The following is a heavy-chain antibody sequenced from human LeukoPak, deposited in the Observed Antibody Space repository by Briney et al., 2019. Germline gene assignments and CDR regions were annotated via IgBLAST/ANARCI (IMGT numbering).Heavy chain of an antibody. Sequence: GGSLRLSCTASGFTFGHYAMSWFRQSAGKGLEWGGFIRSKAYGGTTEYAASVKGRFTISRDDSKSIAYLQMNSLKTEDTAVYYCNRVTGDYYGSDEIYYFDYWGQGTLVTVSS. CDR3: NRVTGDYYGSDEIYYFDY. D-gene: IGHD3-10*01. V-gene: IGHV3-49*03. CDR2: IRSKAYGGTT. CDR1: GFTFGHYA. J-gene: IGHJ4*02.